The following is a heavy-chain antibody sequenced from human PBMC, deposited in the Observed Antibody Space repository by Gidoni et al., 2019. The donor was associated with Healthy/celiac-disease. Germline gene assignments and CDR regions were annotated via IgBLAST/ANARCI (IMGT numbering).Heavy chain of an antibody. CDR1: GGSFSGYY. V-gene: IGHV4-34*01. CDR3: ARGHGVSSWLFNADWFDP. D-gene: IGHD6-13*01. J-gene: IGHJ5*02. Sequence: QVQLQQWGAGLLKPSETLSLTCAVYGGSFSGYYGSWVRQPPVKGLEWIGEINHSGSTNYNPSLKSRVTISVDTSKNHFSLKLGSVTAADTAVYYCARGHGVSSWLFNADWFDPWGQGTLVTVSS. CDR2: INHSGST.